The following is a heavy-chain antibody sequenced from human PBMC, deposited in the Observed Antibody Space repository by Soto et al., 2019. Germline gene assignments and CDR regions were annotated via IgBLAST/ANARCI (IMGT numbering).Heavy chain of an antibody. Sequence: QVQLVQSGAEVKKPGASVKVSCKASGYTFTGYYMHWVRQAPGQGLEWMGWINPNSGGTNYAQKFQGGVTMTRDTSISPAYMELSRLGSDDTAVYYCARETYSSSWYPAGAFDIWGQGTMVTVSS. CDR2: INPNSGGT. J-gene: IGHJ3*02. CDR1: GYTFTGYY. D-gene: IGHD6-13*01. CDR3: ARETYSSSWYPAGAFDI. V-gene: IGHV1-2*02.